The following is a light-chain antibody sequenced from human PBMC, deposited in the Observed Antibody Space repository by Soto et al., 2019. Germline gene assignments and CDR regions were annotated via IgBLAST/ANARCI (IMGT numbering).Light chain of an antibody. J-gene: IGKJ1*01. Sequence: DIQMTQSPSSLSASVGDRVTITCRASQSISTYLNWYQQKPGKAPKFLIYGASSLQSGVPSRFSGSGSGTDFTLTISRLQPEDFATYFCQQSYSTPPWTFGQGTKVEIK. CDR1: QSISTY. V-gene: IGKV1-39*01. CDR2: GAS. CDR3: QQSYSTPPWT.